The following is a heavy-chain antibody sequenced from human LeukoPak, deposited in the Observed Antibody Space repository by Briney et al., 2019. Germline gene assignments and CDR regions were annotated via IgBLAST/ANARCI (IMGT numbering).Heavy chain of an antibody. CDR2: INAGNGNT. CDR3: TRGGYQYYFDY. Sequence: ASVKVSCKASGYTFTSYAMHWVRQAPGQRLEWMGWINAGNGNTKYSQEFQGRVTITRDTSASTAYMELSSLRSEDMAVYYCTRGGYQYYFDYWGQGTLVTVSS. CDR1: GYTFTSYA. D-gene: IGHD5-12*01. V-gene: IGHV1-3*03. J-gene: IGHJ4*02.